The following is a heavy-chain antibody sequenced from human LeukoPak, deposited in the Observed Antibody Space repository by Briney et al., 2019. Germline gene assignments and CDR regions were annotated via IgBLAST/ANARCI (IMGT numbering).Heavy chain of an antibody. CDR3: ARDLYRIVVVPHYFDY. CDR1: GFTFSSHW. J-gene: IGHJ4*02. CDR2: INQDGSEK. D-gene: IGHD3-22*01. V-gene: IGHV3-7*01. Sequence: GGSLRLSCAASGFTFSSHWMSWVRQAPGKGLEWVANINQDGSEKYYVDSVKGRFTISRDNAKNSLYLQMNSLRAEDTAVYYCARDLYRIVVVPHYFDYWGQGTLVTVSS.